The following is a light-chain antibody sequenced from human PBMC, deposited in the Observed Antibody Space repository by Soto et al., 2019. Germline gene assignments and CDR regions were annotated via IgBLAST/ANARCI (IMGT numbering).Light chain of an antibody. CDR3: QRYGSSPLT. Sequence: PGERATLSCRASQRVSNNYLAWYQQKPGQAPRLLIYAASSRVTGIPDRFSGSGSGTDFTLTISRLEPEDFAVYYCQRYGSSPLTFGPGTKVDIK. CDR1: QRVSNNY. J-gene: IGKJ3*01. V-gene: IGKV3-20*01. CDR2: AAS.